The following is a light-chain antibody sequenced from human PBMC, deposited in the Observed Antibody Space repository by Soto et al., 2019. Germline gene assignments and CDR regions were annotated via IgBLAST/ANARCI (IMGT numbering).Light chain of an antibody. CDR2: DDD. V-gene: IGLV1-51*01. Sequence: QSVMTQPPSVSAAPGQRVTISCSGSSSNIGGNSVSWYQQLPGTAHKLLIYDDDKRPSGIPDRFSGSKSGTSATLGITGFQTGDEADYCCGSWDSSLSAYVFGTGTKLTVL. CDR3: GSWDSSLSAYV. J-gene: IGLJ1*01. CDR1: SSNIGGNS.